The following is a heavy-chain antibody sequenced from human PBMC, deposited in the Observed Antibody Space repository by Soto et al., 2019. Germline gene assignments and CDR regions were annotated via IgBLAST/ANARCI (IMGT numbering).Heavy chain of an antibody. D-gene: IGHD3-22*01. CDR3: ATGICVVDKFYY. Sequence: QVHLVQSGAEVKKPGASVKVSRKASGYTFTGYGITWVRQAPGQGLEWMGWISAYNGNTNYAKMLMGRVTMTTDTSTSTAYMELRSLRSAETSVFYSATGICVVDKFYYWGQGTLVSVSS. V-gene: IGHV1-18*01. CDR2: ISAYNGNT. J-gene: IGHJ4*02. CDR1: GYTFTGYG.